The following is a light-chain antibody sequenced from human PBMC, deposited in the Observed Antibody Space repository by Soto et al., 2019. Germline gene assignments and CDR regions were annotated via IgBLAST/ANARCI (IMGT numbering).Light chain of an antibody. V-gene: IGKV3-11*01. CDR2: DAS. CDR3: QQRSNWPPLLT. J-gene: IGKJ4*01. Sequence: ETVLTQSPATLSLSPGERATLSCRASQSVGSYLAWYQQKPGQAPRLLIYDASTRATGIPARFSGSGSGTDFTLTIRSLETEDFAVYYCQQRSNWPPLLTFGGGTKVEIK. CDR1: QSVGSY.